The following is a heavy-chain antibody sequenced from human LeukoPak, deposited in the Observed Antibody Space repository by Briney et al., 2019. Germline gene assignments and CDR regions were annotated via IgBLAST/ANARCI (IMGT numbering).Heavy chain of an antibody. CDR2: IFYSGST. CDR1: GGSFSSFY. Sequence: SVTLSLTCSVSGGSFSSFYWNWIRQTPGMGREWIGYIFYSGSTNYIPSLKSRVTISIHTSKNQFSLKLSSVTAADTGVYYCARGLEELDIWGQGTMVTVSS. V-gene: IGHV4-59*01. J-gene: IGHJ3*02. CDR3: ARGLEELDI.